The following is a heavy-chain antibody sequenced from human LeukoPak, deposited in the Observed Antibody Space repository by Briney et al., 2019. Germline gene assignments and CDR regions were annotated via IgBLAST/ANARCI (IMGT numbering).Heavy chain of an antibody. D-gene: IGHD3-10*01. CDR3: AAYYYGSGSRALDY. CDR1: GFPFSSYS. CDR2: VSSSSTYI. Sequence: GESLRLSCAVSGFPFSSYSMNWVRQAPGKGLEWVSPVSSSSTYIYYADSVKGRFTISRDNAKSSLYLQMNSLRAEDTAVYYCAAYYYGSGSRALDYWGQGTLVTVSS. J-gene: IGHJ4*02. V-gene: IGHV3-21*01.